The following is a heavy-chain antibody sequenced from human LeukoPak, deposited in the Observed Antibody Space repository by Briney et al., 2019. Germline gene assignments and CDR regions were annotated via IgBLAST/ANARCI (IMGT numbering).Heavy chain of an antibody. V-gene: IGHV4-59*01. CDR1: GGSISSYY. D-gene: IGHD6-19*01. Sequence: SETLSLTCTVSGGSISSYYWSWIRQPPGKGLEWIGYIYNSGSANYNPSLKSRVTISVDTSKNQYSLKMSSVTAADTAVYYCARDSGGPHSGFEIWGQGTMVTASS. CDR2: IYNSGSA. CDR3: ARDSGGPHSGFEI. J-gene: IGHJ3*02.